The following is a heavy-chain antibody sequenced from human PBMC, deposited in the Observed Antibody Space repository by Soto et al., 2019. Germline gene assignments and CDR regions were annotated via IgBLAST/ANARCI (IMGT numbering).Heavy chain of an antibody. D-gene: IGHD3-22*01. Sequence: SETLSLTCAVSGYSISSGYYWGFLRQPPGKGLEWIGSIYHGRSTYYNPSLNSRVTLSIDMTNNHVSLILNSVTAADTAVYYCARVGPWVPYYYDSSPYTFENWFDPWGQGTLVTVSS. V-gene: IGHV4-38-2*01. CDR1: GYSISSGYY. CDR3: ARVGPWVPYYYDSSPYTFENWFDP. J-gene: IGHJ5*02. CDR2: IYHGRST.